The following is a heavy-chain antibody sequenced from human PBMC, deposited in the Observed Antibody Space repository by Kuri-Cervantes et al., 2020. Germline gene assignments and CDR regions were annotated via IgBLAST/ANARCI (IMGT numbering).Heavy chain of an antibody. D-gene: IGHD3-3*01. CDR2: ISYDGSNK. V-gene: IGHV3-30*04. CDR3: AKDILGFTIFGVGTYRMDV. Sequence: GESLKISCAASGFTFSSYAMHWVRQAPGKGLEWVAVISYDGSNKYYVDSVKGRFTISRDNSKNSLYLQMNSLRTEDTALYYCAKDILGFTIFGVGTYRMDVWGQGTTVTVSS. CDR1: GFTFSSYA. J-gene: IGHJ6*02.